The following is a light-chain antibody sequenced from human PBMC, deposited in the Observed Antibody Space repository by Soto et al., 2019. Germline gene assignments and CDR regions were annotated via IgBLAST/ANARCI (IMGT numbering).Light chain of an antibody. CDR1: QTVLYSSSSSSKNY. CDR2: GAS. J-gene: IGKJ1*01. CDR3: QQYGSSGT. V-gene: IGKV4-1*01. Sequence: DIVMTQSPDSLAVSLGERATINCKSSQTVLYSSSSSSKNYLAWYQQKPGQAPRLLIYGASSRATDIPDRFSGSGSGTDFTLTISRLEPEDFAVYYCQQYGSSGTFGQGTKVDIK.